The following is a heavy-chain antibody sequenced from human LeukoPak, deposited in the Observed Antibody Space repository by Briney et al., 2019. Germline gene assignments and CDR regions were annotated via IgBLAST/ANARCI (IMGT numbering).Heavy chain of an antibody. D-gene: IGHD5-18*01. CDR3: ARRGYSYGYYFDY. CDR2: IYPGDSDS. CDR1: GYRFTDYW. J-gene: IGHJ4*02. Sequence: GESLKISCKGSGYRFTDYWIAWVRQMPGKGLEWMGIIYPGDSDSRYSPSFQGQVTFSADKSISTAYLHWSSLKASDTAMYYCARRGYSYGYYFDYWGQGTLVTVSS. V-gene: IGHV5-51*01.